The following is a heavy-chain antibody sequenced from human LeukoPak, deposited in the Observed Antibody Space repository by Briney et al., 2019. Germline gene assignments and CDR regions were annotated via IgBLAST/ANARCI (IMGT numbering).Heavy chain of an antibody. CDR1: GGSISSGSYY. Sequence: PSQTLSLTCTVSGGSISSGSYYWSWIRQPAGKGLEWIGRIYTSGSTNYNPSLKGRVTISVDTSKNQFSLKLSSVTAADTAVYYCARENDFWSGLPGYWGQGTLVTVSS. V-gene: IGHV4-61*02. J-gene: IGHJ4*02. CDR2: IYTSGST. CDR3: ARENDFWSGLPGY. D-gene: IGHD3-3*01.